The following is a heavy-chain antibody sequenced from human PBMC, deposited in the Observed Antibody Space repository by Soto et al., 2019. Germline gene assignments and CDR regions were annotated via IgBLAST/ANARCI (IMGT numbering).Heavy chain of an antibody. V-gene: IGHV1-69*01. CDR1: GGTFSSYA. D-gene: IGHD3-10*01. J-gene: IGHJ5*02. CDR2: IIPMYGPA. Sequence: QVPLVQSGAEVKKPGSSVTVSCKASGGTFSSYAIHWVRQAPGQGLKWMGGIIPMYGPAKYAQRFQGRVTITADEYTTTVYMELTSLTSQDTAVYYCARVTSMVRGVIDNWFDPWGHGTLVTVSS. CDR3: ARVTSMVRGVIDNWFDP.